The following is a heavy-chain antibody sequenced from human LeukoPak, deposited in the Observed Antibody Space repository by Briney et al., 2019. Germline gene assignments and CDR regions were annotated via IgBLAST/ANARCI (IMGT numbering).Heavy chain of an antibody. V-gene: IGHV4-39*01. CDR1: GGSISSSSYY. Sequence: PSETLSLTCTVSGGSISSSSYYWGWIRQPPGKGLEWIGSIYYSGSTYYNPSLKSRVTISVDTSKNQFSLKLRSVTAADTAVYYCARARGLYYDFWSAYYEPVGYYFDYWGQGTLVTVSS. CDR3: ARARGLYYDFWSAYYEPVGYYFDY. CDR2: IYYSGST. J-gene: IGHJ4*02. D-gene: IGHD3-3*01.